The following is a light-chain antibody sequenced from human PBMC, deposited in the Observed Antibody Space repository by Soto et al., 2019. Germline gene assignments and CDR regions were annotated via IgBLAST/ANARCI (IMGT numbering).Light chain of an antibody. Sequence: DIQMTQSPSILSASVGDRVTITCRASQSISSWLAWYQQKPGKAPKLLIYDASSLESGVPSRFSGSGSGTEFTLTISSLQPDDFATYYCQQYNSYSLTFGQGTKVDIK. J-gene: IGKJ1*01. V-gene: IGKV1-5*01. CDR3: QQYNSYSLT. CDR1: QSISSW. CDR2: DAS.